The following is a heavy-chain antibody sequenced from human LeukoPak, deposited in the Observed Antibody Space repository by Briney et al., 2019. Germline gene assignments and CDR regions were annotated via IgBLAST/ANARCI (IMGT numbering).Heavy chain of an antibody. Sequence: KPGRSLRLSCAAAGFTFSDYYMNWVRQAPGKGLEWVSYISSSGTTIYYADSVKGRFTVSRDNAKNSLYLQMNILRAEDTAVYYCAREKGFWSGHSYAMDVWGQGTTVTVSS. CDR1: GFTFSDYY. J-gene: IGHJ6*02. CDR3: AREKGFWSGHSYAMDV. V-gene: IGHV3-11*01. D-gene: IGHD3-3*01. CDR2: ISSSGTTI.